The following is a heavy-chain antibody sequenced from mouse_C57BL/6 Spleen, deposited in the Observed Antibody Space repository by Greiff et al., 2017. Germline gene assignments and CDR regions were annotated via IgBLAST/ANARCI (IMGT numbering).Heavy chain of an antibody. J-gene: IGHJ2*01. V-gene: IGHV1-50*01. CDR3: ARFTTVVARNYFDY. CDR1: GYTFTSYW. D-gene: IGHD1-1*01. CDR2: IDPSDSYT. Sequence: QVQLKQPGAELVKPGASVKLSCKASGYTFTSYWMQWVKQRPGQGLEWIGEIDPSDSYTNYNQKFKGKATLTVDTSSSPAYMQLSSLTSEDSAVYYCARFTTVVARNYFDYWGQGTTLTVAS.